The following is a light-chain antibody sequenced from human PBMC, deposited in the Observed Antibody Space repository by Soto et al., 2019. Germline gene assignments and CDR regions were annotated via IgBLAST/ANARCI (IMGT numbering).Light chain of an antibody. V-gene: IGKV1-39*01. J-gene: IGKJ2*01. CDR2: AAS. Sequence: DIQMTQSPSSLSASVGDRVTITCRASQSIGTYLNWYLQKPGKAPQLLIHAASSLQTGVPSRFSGSSSGTELTLNISSLQPEDSASFYCQQSFSTPPTFGQGTKLAIK. CDR3: QQSFSTPPT. CDR1: QSIGTY.